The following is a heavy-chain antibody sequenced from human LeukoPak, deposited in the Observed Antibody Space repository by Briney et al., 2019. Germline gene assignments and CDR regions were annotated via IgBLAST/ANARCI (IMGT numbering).Heavy chain of an antibody. CDR2: IYHSGST. D-gene: IGHD5-18*01. CDR1: GYSISSGYY. J-gene: IGHJ6*03. Sequence: SETQSLTCAVSGYSISSGYYWGWIRQPPGKGLEWIGSIYHSGSTNYNPSLKSRVTISVDTSKNQFSLKLSSVTAADTAVYYCARGTRGYSYGVVLGKGSSYYYYMDVWGKGTTVTVSS. CDR3: ARGTRGYSYGVVLGKGSSYYYYMDV. V-gene: IGHV4-38-2*01.